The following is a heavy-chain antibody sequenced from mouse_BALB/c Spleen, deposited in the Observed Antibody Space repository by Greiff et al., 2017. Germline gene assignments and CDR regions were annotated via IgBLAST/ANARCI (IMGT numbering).Heavy chain of an antibody. CDR2: IWAGGST. J-gene: IGHJ4*01. V-gene: IGHV2-9*02. CDR3: ARDGNVLNYYAMDY. CDR1: GFSLTSYG. Sequence: VQRVESGPGLVAPSQSLSITCTVSGFSLTSYGVHWVRQPPGKGLEWLGVIWAGGSTNYNSALMSRLSISKDNSKSQVFLKMNSLQTDDTAMYYCARDGNVLNYYAMDYWGQGTSVTVSS. D-gene: IGHD2-1*01.